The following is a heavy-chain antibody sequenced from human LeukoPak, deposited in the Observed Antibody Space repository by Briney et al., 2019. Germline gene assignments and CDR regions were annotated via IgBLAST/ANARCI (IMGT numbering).Heavy chain of an antibody. CDR3: ARRVDSSGYLYYFDY. J-gene: IGHJ4*02. CDR1: GYSFTSYW. CDR2: IYPGDSDT. V-gene: IGHV5-51*01. Sequence: GESLQISCKGSGYSFTSYWIGWVRQLPGKGLEWMGIIYPGDSDTRYSPSFQGQVTISADKSISTAYLQWSSLKASDTAMYYCARRVDSSGYLYYFDYWGQGTLVTVSS. D-gene: IGHD3-22*01.